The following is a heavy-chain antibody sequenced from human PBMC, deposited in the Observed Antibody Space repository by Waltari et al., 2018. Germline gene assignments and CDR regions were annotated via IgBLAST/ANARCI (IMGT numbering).Heavy chain of an antibody. V-gene: IGHV4-4*07. Sequence: QVQLQESGPGLVKPSETLSLTCTVSGGSISTYYWSWIRQPAGKGLEWIGIIYPSGSTNYNPSLKSRVAMSVDTSKNQFSLQLSSVTAADTAVYYCATVRENRNYGLWFDPWGQGTLVTVSS. D-gene: IGHD1-7*01. J-gene: IGHJ5*02. CDR1: GGSISTYY. CDR3: ATVRENRNYGLWFDP. CDR2: IYPSGST.